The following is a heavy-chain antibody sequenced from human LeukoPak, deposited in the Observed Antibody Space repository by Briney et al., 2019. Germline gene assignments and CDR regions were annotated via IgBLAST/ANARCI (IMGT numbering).Heavy chain of an antibody. D-gene: IGHD3-22*01. J-gene: IGHJ4*02. V-gene: IGHV5-51*01. CDR1: GYTFTSNW. CDR2: IYPGDSDT. CDR3: ARVSSGSQDY. Sequence: GESLKISCRGSGYTFTSNWIAWVRQMPGKGQEWMGIIYPGDSDTRYSPSFQGQVTMSVDRSISTAYLQWSSLKASDTAMYYCARVSSGSQDYWGQGTLVTVSS.